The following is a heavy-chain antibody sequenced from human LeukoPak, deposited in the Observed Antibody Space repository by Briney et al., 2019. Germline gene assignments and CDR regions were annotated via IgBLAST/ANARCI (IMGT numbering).Heavy chain of an antibody. CDR3: RGYYDSSGYFDAFDI. D-gene: IGHD3-22*01. V-gene: IGHV4-34*01. Sequence: SETLSLTCAVYGGSFSGYYWSWIRQPPGKGLEWIGEINHSGSTNYNPSLKSRVTISVDTSKNQFSLKLSSVTAADTAVYYCRGYYDSSGYFDAFDIWGQGTMVTVSS. CDR2: INHSGST. CDR1: GGSFSGYY. J-gene: IGHJ3*02.